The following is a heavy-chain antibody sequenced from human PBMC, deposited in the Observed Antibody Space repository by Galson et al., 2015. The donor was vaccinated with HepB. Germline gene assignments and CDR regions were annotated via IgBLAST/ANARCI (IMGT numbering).Heavy chain of an antibody. V-gene: IGHV3-48*02. Sequence: SLRLSCAASGFTFSSYSMNWVRQAPGKRLEWVSYISSSSSTIYYADSVKGRFTISRDNAKNSLYLQMNSLRDEDTAVYYCARDGDDYGDSLLYYYYGMDVWGQGTTVTVSS. CDR3: ARDGDDYGDSLLYYYYGMDV. CDR1: GFTFSSYS. D-gene: IGHD4-17*01. CDR2: ISSSSSTI. J-gene: IGHJ6*02.